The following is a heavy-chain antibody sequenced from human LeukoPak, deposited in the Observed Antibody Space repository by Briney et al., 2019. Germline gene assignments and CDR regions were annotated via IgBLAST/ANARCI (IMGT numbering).Heavy chain of an antibody. D-gene: IGHD3-16*01. CDR3: AREHRGGRSGKLGGLFATYHTYYYMDV. Sequence: ASVKVSCKASGYTFTMYYIHWVRQAPGQGLEWMGMINPSDGATTYAQRFQGRVTMTRDISTTTVYLDLRSLKSEDTGVYLCAREHRGGRSGKLGGLFATYHTYYYMDVWGRGTTVTVSS. J-gene: IGHJ6*03. CDR2: INPSDGAT. CDR1: GYTFTMYY. V-gene: IGHV1-46*01.